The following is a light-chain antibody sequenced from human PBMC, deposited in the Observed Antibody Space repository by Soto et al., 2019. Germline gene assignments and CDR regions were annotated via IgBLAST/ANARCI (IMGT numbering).Light chain of an antibody. V-gene: IGLV2-14*01. CDR2: KVS. J-gene: IGLJ2*01. CDR1: SSDVGAYDY. CDR3: SSYTTVSLVV. Sequence: QSALTQAASVSGSPGQSITITYTGTSSDVGAYDYVTWYQQHPGKAPKVMIYKVSNRPSGVSNRFSGSKSGNTASLTISGLQAEDEADYYCSSYTTVSLVVFGGGTKLTVL.